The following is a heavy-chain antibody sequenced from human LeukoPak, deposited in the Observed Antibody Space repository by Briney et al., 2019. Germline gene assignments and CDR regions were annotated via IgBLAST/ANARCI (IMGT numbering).Heavy chain of an antibody. J-gene: IGHJ3*02. V-gene: IGHV3-11*01. CDR1: GFTFSDYY. Sequence: GGSLRLSCAASGFTFSDYYMSWIRQAPGRGLEWVSYISSSGSTMYYADSVKGRFTISRDNAKNSLYLQMNSLRAEDTAVCYCASFCSSTSCYGVNDAFGIWGQGTMVTVSS. CDR3: ASFCSSTSCYGVNDAFGI. CDR2: ISSSGSTM. D-gene: IGHD2-2*01.